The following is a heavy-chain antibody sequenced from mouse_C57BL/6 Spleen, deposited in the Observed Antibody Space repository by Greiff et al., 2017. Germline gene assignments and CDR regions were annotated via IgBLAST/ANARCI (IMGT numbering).Heavy chain of an antibody. CDR3: TTPSITTVVAHWYFDV. Sequence: VQLQQSGAELVRPGASVKLSCTASGFNIKDYYMHWVKQRPEQGLEWIGRIDPEDGDTEYAPKFQGKATMTAETSSNTAYLQLSSLTSEDTAVYYCTTPSITTVVAHWYFDVWGTGTTVTVSS. V-gene: IGHV14-1*01. CDR2: IDPEDGDT. J-gene: IGHJ1*03. CDR1: GFNIKDYY. D-gene: IGHD1-1*01.